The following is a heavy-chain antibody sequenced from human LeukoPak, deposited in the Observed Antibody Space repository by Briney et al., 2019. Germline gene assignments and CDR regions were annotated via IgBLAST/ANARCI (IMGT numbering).Heavy chain of an antibody. V-gene: IGHV3-48*01. Sequence: HPGGSLRLSCAASGFTFSSYSMNWVRQAPGKGLEWVPYISSSSSTIYYADSVKGRFTISRDNAKNSLYLQMNSLRAEDTAVYYCARDEDCSSTSCYYFDYWGQGTLVTVSS. CDR1: GFTFSSYS. CDR3: ARDEDCSSTSCYYFDY. D-gene: IGHD2-2*01. CDR2: ISSSSSTI. J-gene: IGHJ4*02.